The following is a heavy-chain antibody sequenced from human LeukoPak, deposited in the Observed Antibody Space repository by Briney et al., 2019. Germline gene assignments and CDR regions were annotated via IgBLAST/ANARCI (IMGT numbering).Heavy chain of an antibody. D-gene: IGHD5-12*01. J-gene: IGHJ4*02. CDR2: ISGSGGST. CDR3: AKERRGSKYYFDY. V-gene: IGHV3-23*01. Sequence: PGGSLRLSCAASGFTFSSYGMNWVRQAPGKGLEWVSAISGSGGSTYYADSVKGRFTISRDNSKNTLYLQMNSLRAEDTAVYYCAKERRGSKYYFDYWGQGTLVTVSS. CDR1: GFTFSSYG.